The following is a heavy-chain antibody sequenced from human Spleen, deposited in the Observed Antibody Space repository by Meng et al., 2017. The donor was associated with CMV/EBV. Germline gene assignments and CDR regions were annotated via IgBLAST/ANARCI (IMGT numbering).Heavy chain of an antibody. CDR2: ISFSGRT. CDR1: VSTNSHY. Sequence: VSTNSHYWSWIRQPPGQGLEWLGDISFSGRTNQNPSLKGRVTISVDASKNQFSLKLTSVTAADTAVYYCARDLAFCSTGSCYQLYQHWGQGTLVTVSS. D-gene: IGHD2-15*01. CDR3: ARDLAFCSTGSCYQLYQH. V-gene: IGHV4-61*01. J-gene: IGHJ1*01.